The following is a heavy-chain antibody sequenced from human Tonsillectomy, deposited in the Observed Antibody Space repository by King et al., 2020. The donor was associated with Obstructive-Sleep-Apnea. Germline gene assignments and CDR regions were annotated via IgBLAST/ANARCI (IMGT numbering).Heavy chain of an antibody. Sequence: VQLVESGGGLVQPGGSLRLSCSASGFTFSSYWISWVLQAPGKGLEWVATIKEGGSEKYYVDSVKGRFTISRDNAKNSLYLQMNSLRADDTAVYYCARAVASNWFDPWGQGTLVTVSS. CDR1: GFTFSSYW. CDR3: ARAVASNWFDP. V-gene: IGHV3-7*01. CDR2: IKEGGSEK. J-gene: IGHJ5*02.